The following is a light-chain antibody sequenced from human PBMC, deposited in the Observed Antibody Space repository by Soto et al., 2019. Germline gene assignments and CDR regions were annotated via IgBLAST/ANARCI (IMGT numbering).Light chain of an antibody. Sequence: QAVVTQEPSLTVSPGGTVTLTCASSTGTVTSASYPSWFQQKPGQAPRPLIHSTSNRHSWTPARFLGSLLGGKAALTLSRVQPEDEADYYCLLYLGGVRVFGTGTKLTVL. CDR1: TGTVTSASY. CDR2: STS. V-gene: IGLV7-43*01. CDR3: LLYLGGVRV. J-gene: IGLJ1*01.